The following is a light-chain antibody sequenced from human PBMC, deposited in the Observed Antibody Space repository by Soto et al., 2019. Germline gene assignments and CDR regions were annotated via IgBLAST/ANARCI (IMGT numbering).Light chain of an antibody. CDR3: QQFNNYPWT. CDR1: QSISSW. CDR2: KAS. Sequence: DIHMTQSPSILSASVGDRVTITCRASQSISSWLAWYQQKPGKAPNLLIFKASSLESGVPSRFSGGGSGTEFTLTISSLQPDDFATYYCQQFNNYPWTFGQGTKVAIK. V-gene: IGKV1-5*03. J-gene: IGKJ1*01.